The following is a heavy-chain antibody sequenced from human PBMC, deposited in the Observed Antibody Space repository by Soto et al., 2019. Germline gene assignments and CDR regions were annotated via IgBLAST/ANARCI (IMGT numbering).Heavy chain of an antibody. CDR1: GYTFTNYD. D-gene: IGHD3-22*01. V-gene: IGHV1-18*01. CDR3: ARYYDTSGYRRPFDY. CDR2: ISAYSGNT. Sequence: QVQLVQSGAEVKKPGASVKVSCKASGYTFTNYDINWVRQAPGQGLEWMGWISAYSGNTNYAQKFQGRVTMTTDTSTTTAYMELRSLRSDDTAVYYCARYYDTSGYRRPFDYWGQGTLVTVSS. J-gene: IGHJ4*02.